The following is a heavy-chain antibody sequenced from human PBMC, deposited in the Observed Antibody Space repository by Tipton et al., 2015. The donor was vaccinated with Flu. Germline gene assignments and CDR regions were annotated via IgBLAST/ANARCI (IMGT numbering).Heavy chain of an antibody. Sequence: TLSLTCTVSGGSISDNYWSWIRQPPGRGLEWIGYIHYSGDTKYNPSLEGRVTILVDTSKNQFSLNLRSVTAADTVVYYCARGGASSQWFDPWGQGTLVTVSS. CDR2: IHYSGDT. CDR1: GGSISDNY. V-gene: IGHV4-59*01. J-gene: IGHJ5*02. D-gene: IGHD6-6*01. CDR3: ARGGASSQWFDP.